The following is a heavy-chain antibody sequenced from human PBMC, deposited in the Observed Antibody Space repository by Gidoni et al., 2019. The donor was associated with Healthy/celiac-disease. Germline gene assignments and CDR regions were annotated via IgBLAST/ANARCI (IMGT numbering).Heavy chain of an antibody. Sequence: QVKLVASGGGVVRPGRSLRLSCAASGFTFRSYAMHGVRQAPGKGLGWVAVISYNGSNKYYADSVKCRFTITRDNSKNTLYLQMNSLRAEDTAVYYCARDEFGYSGYVGHFDYLGQGTLVTVSS. J-gene: IGHJ4*02. CDR3: ARDEFGYSGYVGHFDY. V-gene: IGHV3-30-3*01. CDR2: ISYNGSNK. D-gene: IGHD5-12*01. CDR1: GFTFRSYA.